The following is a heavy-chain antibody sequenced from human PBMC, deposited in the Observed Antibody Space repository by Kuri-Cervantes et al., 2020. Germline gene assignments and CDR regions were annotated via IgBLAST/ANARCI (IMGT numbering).Heavy chain of an antibody. CDR1: GFTFSSYD. CDR3: ARHEILAAGRPFDY. CDR2: IGTAGDT. Sequence: GGSLRLSCAASGFTFSSYDMHWVRQATGKGLEWVSAIGTAGDTYYPGSVKGRFTISRDNAKNSLYLQMNSLRVEDTAVYYCARHEILAAGRPFDYWGQGTLVTVSS. J-gene: IGHJ4*02. V-gene: IGHV3-13*01. D-gene: IGHD3-3*01.